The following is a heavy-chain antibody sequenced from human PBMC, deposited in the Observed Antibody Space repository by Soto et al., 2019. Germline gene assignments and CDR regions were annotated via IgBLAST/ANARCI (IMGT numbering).Heavy chain of an antibody. CDR2: ISGSGGST. J-gene: IGHJ6*03. D-gene: IGHD4-17*01. Sequence: GGSLRLSCAASGFTFSSYAMSWARQAPGKGLEWVSAISGSGGSTYYADSVKGRFTISRDNSKNTLYLQMNSLRAEDTAVYYCAKKNGDYNYYYYMDVWGKGTTVTVSS. CDR3: AKKNGDYNYYYYMDV. CDR1: GFTFSSYA. V-gene: IGHV3-23*01.